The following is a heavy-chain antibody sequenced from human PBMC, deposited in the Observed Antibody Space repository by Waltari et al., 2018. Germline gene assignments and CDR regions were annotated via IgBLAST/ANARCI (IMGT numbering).Heavy chain of an antibody. Sequence: QLQLQESGPGLVEPSETLSLTCSVSGGSISGTSYYWGWIRQPPGKGLEWIGSVHCGGTTYYHPSLKSRISISLDTTEHRFSLKLTSVTAADTAVYYCARRSSGAYPDYYYGLDVWGQGATV. V-gene: IGHV4-39*02. J-gene: IGHJ6*02. CDR1: GGSISGTSYY. D-gene: IGHD3-22*01. CDR2: VHCGGTT. CDR3: ARRSSGAYPDYYYGLDV.